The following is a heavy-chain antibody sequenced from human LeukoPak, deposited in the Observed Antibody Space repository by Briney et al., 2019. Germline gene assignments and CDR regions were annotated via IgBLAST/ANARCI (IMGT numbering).Heavy chain of an antibody. CDR1: GGSFSGYY. CDR3: ARGVVVPAAVYFVY. CDR2: INHSGST. J-gene: IGHJ4*02. D-gene: IGHD2-2*01. V-gene: IGHV4-34*01. Sequence: PSETLSLTCAVYGGSFSGYYWSWIRQPPGKGLEWIGEINHSGSTNYNPSLKSRVTISVDTSKNQFSLKLSSVTAADTAVYYCARGVVVPAAVYFVYWGQGTLVTVSS.